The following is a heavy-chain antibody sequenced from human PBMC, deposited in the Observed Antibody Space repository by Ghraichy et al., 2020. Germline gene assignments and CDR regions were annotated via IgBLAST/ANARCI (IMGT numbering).Heavy chain of an antibody. V-gene: IGHV4-4*09. CDR1: GGSIRGFF. J-gene: IGHJ3*02. D-gene: IGHD2-21*02. CDR3: ARYKYCGSDCARAFDI. Sequence: SETLSLTCTVSGGSIRGFFWGWIRQSPEMGLEWIAFVFSSGTTDSNPSLKSRVTMSVDRSKNQFSLRLTSVTAADTAVYFCARYKYCGSDCARAFDIWGQGTTVTVSS. CDR2: VFSSGTT.